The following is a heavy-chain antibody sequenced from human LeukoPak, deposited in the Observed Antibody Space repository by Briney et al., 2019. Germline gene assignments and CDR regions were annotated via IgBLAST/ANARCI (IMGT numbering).Heavy chain of an antibody. Sequence: SKTLSLTCAVYGGSFSGYYWSWIRQPPGKGLEWIGEINHSGSTNYSPSLKSRVTISVDTSKNQFSLKLSSVTAADTAVYYCARPMNAGVADTKPFDYWGQGTLVTVSS. CDR2: INHSGST. J-gene: IGHJ4*02. CDR1: GGSFSGYY. D-gene: IGHD7-27*01. V-gene: IGHV4-34*01. CDR3: ARPMNAGVADTKPFDY.